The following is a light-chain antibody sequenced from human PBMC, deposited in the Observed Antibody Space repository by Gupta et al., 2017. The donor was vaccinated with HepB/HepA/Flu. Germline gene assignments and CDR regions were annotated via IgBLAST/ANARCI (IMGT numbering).Light chain of an antibody. Sequence: SSELTQPPSVSVSPGQTATNTCPGDKLGDKSASWYQQTPGQSPVLVIYQDRKRPSGIPERYSGSNSGNTATLTISWTQAMDEADYYCQSWDSSTVVFGGGTNLTVL. CDR3: QSWDSSTVV. CDR1: KLGDKS. J-gene: IGLJ2*01. CDR2: QDR. V-gene: IGLV3-1*01.